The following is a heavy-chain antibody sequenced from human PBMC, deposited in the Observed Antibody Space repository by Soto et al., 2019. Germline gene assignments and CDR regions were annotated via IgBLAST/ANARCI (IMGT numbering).Heavy chain of an antibody. CDR3: ANIGSNDWAFDY. V-gene: IGHV3-7*03. D-gene: IGHD2-21*01. CDR1: GFTFSRYW. J-gene: IGHJ4*02. CDR2: INQDVSQK. Sequence: GGSLRLSCAASGFTFSRYWMTWVRQAPGKGLEWVANINQDVSQKLYVDSVRGRFTISRDDAKNSVYLQMNNLRADDTAVYYCANIGSNDWAFDYWGQGTLVTVSS.